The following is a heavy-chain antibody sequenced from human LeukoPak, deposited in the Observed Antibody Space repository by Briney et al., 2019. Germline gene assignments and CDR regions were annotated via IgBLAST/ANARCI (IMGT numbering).Heavy chain of an antibody. V-gene: IGHV1-8*01. CDR2: MNPNSGNT. J-gene: IGHJ4*02. D-gene: IGHD2-21*01. Sequence: ASVKVSCKASGYTLTSYDINGVRQATGQGLEWMGWMNPNSGNTGYAQKFQGRVTMTRDTSISTAYMELSSLRSEDTAVYYCARGSVVMMDFAGGQGTLVTVSS. CDR1: GYTLTSYD. CDR3: ARGSVVMMDFA.